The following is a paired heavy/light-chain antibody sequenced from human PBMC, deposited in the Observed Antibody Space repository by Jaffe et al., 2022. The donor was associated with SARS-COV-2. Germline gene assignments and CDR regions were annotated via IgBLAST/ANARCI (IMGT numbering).Heavy chain of an antibody. D-gene: IGHD4-17*01. CDR2: ISGSGGST. J-gene: IGHJ4*02. Sequence: EVQLLESGGGLVQPGGSLRLSCAASGFIFNAYAMSWVRQAPGKGLEWVSGISGSGGSTYYTDSVKGRFTISRDNSKNTLYLQMNSLRADDTAVYYCAKVAYVDYREFDYWGQGTLVTVSS. CDR3: AKVAYVDYREFDY. CDR1: GFIFNAYA. V-gene: IGHV3-23*01.
Light chain of an antibody. CDR3: QQYYSIPYT. CDR1: QSVLYSSNNKNS. J-gene: IGKJ2*01. Sequence: DIVMTQSPDSLAVSLGERATINCKSSQSVLYSSNNKNSLAWYQQKPGQPPKLLIYWASTRESGVPDRFSGSGSGTDFTLTISSLQAEDVAVYYCQQYYSIPYTFGQGTKLEIK. CDR2: WAS. V-gene: IGKV4-1*01.